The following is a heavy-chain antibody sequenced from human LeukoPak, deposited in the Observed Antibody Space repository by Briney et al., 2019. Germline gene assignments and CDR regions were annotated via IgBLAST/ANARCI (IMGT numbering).Heavy chain of an antibody. D-gene: IGHD5-12*01. V-gene: IGHV3-23*01. J-gene: IGHJ6*02. Sequence: GGSLRLSCAASGFTFSSYAMSWVRQAPGKGLEWVSGISGSGGTTYYADPVKGRFTISRDNSKNTVFLQMNSLRAEGTAKYYCAKHATTYYYGLDVWGQGTTVTVSS. CDR3: AKHATTYYYGLDV. CDR2: ISGSGGTT. CDR1: GFTFSSYA.